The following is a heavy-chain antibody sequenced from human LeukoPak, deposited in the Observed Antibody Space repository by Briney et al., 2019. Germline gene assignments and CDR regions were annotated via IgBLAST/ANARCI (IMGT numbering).Heavy chain of an antibody. CDR3: ARDPTPRITIFGVVPSLGY. CDR1: GGTFSSYA. D-gene: IGHD3-3*01. CDR2: IIPIFGTA. V-gene: IGHV1-69*01. J-gene: IGHJ4*02. Sequence: SVKLSCTASGGTFSSYAISWVRQAPGQGLEWMGGIIPIFGTANYAQKFQGRVTITADESTSTAYMELSSLRSEDTAVYYCARDPTPRITIFGVVPSLGYWGQGTLVTVSS.